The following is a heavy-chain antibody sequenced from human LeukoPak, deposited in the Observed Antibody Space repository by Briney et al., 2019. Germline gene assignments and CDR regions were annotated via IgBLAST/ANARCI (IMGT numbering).Heavy chain of an antibody. V-gene: IGHV3-21*01. J-gene: IGHJ4*02. CDR1: GFTFSSYS. Sequence: GGSLRLSCAASGFTFSSYSMNWVRQAPGKGLEWISSISSSSSYIYYADSVKGRFTISRDNAKNSLYLQMNSLRAEDTAVYYCARVQQDYFDYWGQGTLVTVSS. CDR2: ISSSSSYI. CDR3: ARVQQDYFDY.